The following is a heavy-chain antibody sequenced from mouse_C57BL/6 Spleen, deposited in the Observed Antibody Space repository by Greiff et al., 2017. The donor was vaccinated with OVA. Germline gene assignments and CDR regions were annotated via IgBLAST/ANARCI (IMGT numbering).Heavy chain of an antibody. CDR2: ISGGGGNT. J-gene: IGHJ2*01. V-gene: IGHV5-9*01. Sequence: EVQVVESGGGLVKPGGSLKLSCAASGFTFSSYTMSWVRQTPEKRLEWVATISGGGGNTYYPDSVKGRFTISRDNAKNTLYLQMSSLRSEDTALYYCASQSPHYYGSSYFDYWGQGTTLTVSS. D-gene: IGHD1-1*01. CDR3: ASQSPHYYGSSYFDY. CDR1: GFTFSSYT.